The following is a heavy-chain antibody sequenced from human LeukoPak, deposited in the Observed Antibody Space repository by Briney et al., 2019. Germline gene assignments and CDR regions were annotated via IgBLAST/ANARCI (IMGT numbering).Heavy chain of an antibody. V-gene: IGHV1-18*01. J-gene: IGHJ4*02. CDR1: GYTFTSYG. CDR3: ARGPLWSGYYISSWYTYYFDY. Sequence: GASVKVSCKASGYTFTSYGISWVRQAPGQGLEWMGWISAYNGSTNYAQKLQGRVTMTTDTSTSTAYMELRSLRSDDTAVYYCARGPLWSGYYISSWYTYYFDYWGQGTLVTVSS. D-gene: IGHD3-3*01. CDR2: ISAYNGST.